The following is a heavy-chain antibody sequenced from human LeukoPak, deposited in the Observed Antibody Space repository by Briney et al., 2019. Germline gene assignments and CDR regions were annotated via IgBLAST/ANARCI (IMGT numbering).Heavy chain of an antibody. Sequence: PGGSLRLSCAASGFTYSSYSMNWVRQAPTKGLEWVSYISSSSSIIFYADSVKGRFTISRDNAKNSLYVQMNSLRAEDTAVYYCARDKWATGTDDAFDIWGQGTMVTVSS. CDR2: ISSSSSII. CDR1: GFTYSSYS. D-gene: IGHD1-1*01. J-gene: IGHJ3*02. CDR3: ARDKWATGTDDAFDI. V-gene: IGHV3-48*01.